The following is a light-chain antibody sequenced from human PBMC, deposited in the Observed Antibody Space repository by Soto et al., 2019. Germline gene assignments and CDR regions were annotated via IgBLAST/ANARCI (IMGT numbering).Light chain of an antibody. Sequence: DIQMTQSPSSLSASVGDRVTITCRASQSIGNYLNWYQQKPGKAPKLLIYAASSLQSGVPSRFSGSGFGTDFTLNIRSLQTEDLGTYSCQQSHDAPLTFGQGTKVEI. V-gene: IGKV1-39*01. J-gene: IGKJ1*01. CDR1: QSIGNY. CDR3: QQSHDAPLT. CDR2: AAS.